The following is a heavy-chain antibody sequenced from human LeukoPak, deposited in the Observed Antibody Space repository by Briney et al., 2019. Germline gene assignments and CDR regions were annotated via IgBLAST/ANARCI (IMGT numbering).Heavy chain of an antibody. Sequence: GGSLRLSCAASGFTFSSYSMNWVRQAPGKGLEWVSSISSSSSYIYYADSVKGRFTISRDNAKNSLYLQMNSLRAEDTAVYYCARGRDGYNPGFVLDYWGQGTLVTVSS. V-gene: IGHV3-21*01. J-gene: IGHJ4*02. CDR3: ARGRDGYNPGFVLDY. CDR1: GFTFSSYS. D-gene: IGHD5-24*01. CDR2: ISSSSSYI.